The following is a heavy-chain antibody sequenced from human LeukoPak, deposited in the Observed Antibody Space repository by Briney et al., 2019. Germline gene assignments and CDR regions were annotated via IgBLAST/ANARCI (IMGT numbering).Heavy chain of an antibody. Sequence: ASVKVSCKASGYTFTAYYIHWERQAPGQGLEWVGRTNCNSAGTNYAQKFRGRVTMTRDTSISTVYMELSSLRSDDTAVYYCAVQTIVANTKGDAFDIWGQGTTVIVSS. CDR1: GYTFTAYY. J-gene: IGHJ3*02. V-gene: IGHV1-2*06. D-gene: IGHD5-12*01. CDR3: AVQTIVANTKGDAFDI. CDR2: TNCNSAGT.